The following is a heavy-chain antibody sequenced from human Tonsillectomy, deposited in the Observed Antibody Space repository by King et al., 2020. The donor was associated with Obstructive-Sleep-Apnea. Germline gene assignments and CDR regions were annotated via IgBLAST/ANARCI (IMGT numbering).Heavy chain of an antibody. CDR2: IDPNDSET. Sequence: QLVKSGPEVKKPGESLKISCKVSGYTFSTHWIAWVRQMPGKGLEWMAIIDPNDSETKYSPSFEGQVTVSVDKSISAAYLQWDSLKASDTAIYYCARRTYYFDYWGQGTLVTVSS. CDR1: GYTFSTHW. J-gene: IGHJ4*02. CDR3: ARRTYYFDY. V-gene: IGHV5-51*01.